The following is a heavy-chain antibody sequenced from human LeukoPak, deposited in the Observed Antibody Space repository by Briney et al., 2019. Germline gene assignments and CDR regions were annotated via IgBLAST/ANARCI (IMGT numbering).Heavy chain of an antibody. Sequence: GGSLRFSSSASGSTFSSYEMNWVRQAPGKGLEWVSYISSSGGTIYYADSVKGRFTISRDNAKNSLYLQMNSLRAEDTAVYYCARDLSYCTITSCSYYYYGMDVWGQGTTVTVSS. CDR1: GSTFSSYE. CDR3: ARDLSYCTITSCSYYYYGMDV. V-gene: IGHV3-48*03. CDR2: ISSSGGTI. D-gene: IGHD2-2*01. J-gene: IGHJ6*02.